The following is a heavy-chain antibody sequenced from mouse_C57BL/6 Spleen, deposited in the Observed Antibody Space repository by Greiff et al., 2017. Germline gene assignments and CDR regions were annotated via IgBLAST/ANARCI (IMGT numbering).Heavy chain of an antibody. D-gene: IGHD2-2*01. Sequence: VQLQQSGPELVKPGASVKMSCKASGYTFTDYNMHWVKQSHGKSLEWIGYINPNNGGTSYNQKFKGKATLTVNKSSSTAYMELRSLTSADSAVYYCARSKGYDPFDYWGQGTTLTVSS. V-gene: IGHV1-22*01. CDR1: GYTFTDYN. CDR3: ARSKGYDPFDY. J-gene: IGHJ2*01. CDR2: INPNNGGT.